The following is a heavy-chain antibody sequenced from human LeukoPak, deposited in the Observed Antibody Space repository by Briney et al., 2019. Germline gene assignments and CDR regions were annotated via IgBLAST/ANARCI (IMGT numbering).Heavy chain of an antibody. CDR3: ARVFEYSSSPFDY. V-gene: IGHV1-69*04. J-gene: IGHJ4*02. Sequence: GASVKVSCKASGGTFSSYAISWVRQASGQGLEWTGRIIPIFGIANYAQKFQGRVTITADKSTSTAYMELSSLRSEDTAVYYCARVFEYSSSPFDYWGQGTLVTVSS. CDR1: GGTFSSYA. CDR2: IIPIFGIA. D-gene: IGHD6-6*01.